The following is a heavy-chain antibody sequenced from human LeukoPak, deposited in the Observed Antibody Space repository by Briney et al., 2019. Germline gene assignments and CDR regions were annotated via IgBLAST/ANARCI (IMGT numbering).Heavy chain of an antibody. CDR1: GFTVSRYY. CDR3: ARELSDAFDI. Sequence: PGGSLRLSYAASGFTVSRYYMNWVRQAPGKGLEWVSVIYSGGSTYYADSVKGRFTISRDNSKNTLYLQMNSLRAEDTAVYYCARELSDAFDIWGQGTMVTVSS. CDR2: IYSGGST. J-gene: IGHJ3*02. V-gene: IGHV3-53*01.